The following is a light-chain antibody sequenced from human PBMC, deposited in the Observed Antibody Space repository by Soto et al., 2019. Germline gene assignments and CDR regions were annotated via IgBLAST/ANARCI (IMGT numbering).Light chain of an antibody. Sequence: EIVLTQSPATLSLSPGEGATLSCRASQSVSRYLAWYQQKPGQAPRLLIYDTSNRAIGIPARFSGSGSGTDFTLTISSLEPEDSAVYYCQQRTNWPLFTFGPGTKVDIK. CDR1: QSVSRY. V-gene: IGKV3-11*01. J-gene: IGKJ3*01. CDR2: DTS. CDR3: QQRTNWPLFT.